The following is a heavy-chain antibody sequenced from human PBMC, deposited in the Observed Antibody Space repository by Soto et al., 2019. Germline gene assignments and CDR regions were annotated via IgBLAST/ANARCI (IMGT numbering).Heavy chain of an antibody. V-gene: IGHV1-24*01. J-gene: IGHJ3*02. D-gene: IGHD3-3*01. CDR2: FDPEDGET. CDR1: GYTFTAYR. Sequence: GASVKVSCKASGYTFTAYRIHWVRQAPGKGLGWMGGFDPEDGETIYAQKFQGRVTMTEDTSTDTAYMELSSLRSEDTAVYYCATDIRVAFDIWGQGTMVTVSS. CDR3: ATDIRVAFDI.